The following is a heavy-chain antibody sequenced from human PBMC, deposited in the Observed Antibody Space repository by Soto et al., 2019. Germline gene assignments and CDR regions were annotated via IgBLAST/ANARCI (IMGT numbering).Heavy chain of an antibody. J-gene: IGHJ4*02. CDR3: ARGLGQQLLDY. V-gene: IGHV1-18*01. CDR1: GYTFTSYG. CDR2: ISACNGNT. Sequence: QVQLVQSGAEVKKPGASVKVSCKASGYTFTSYGISWVRQAPGQGLEWMGWISACNGNTKYAQKLQGRVTMPTGTSTSTAYMELRSRRSDDTAVYFWARGLGQQLLDYWGQGPQVTVAS. D-gene: IGHD6-13*01.